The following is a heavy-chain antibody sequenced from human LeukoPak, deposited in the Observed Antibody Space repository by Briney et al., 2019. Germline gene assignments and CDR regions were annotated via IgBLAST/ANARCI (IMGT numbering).Heavy chain of an antibody. V-gene: IGHV3-23*01. CDR3: VLGTSGYYYTGFDF. D-gene: IGHD3-22*01. J-gene: IGHJ4*02. Sequence: GGSLRLSCTASGFTFSSYAMNWVRQAPGKGLEWVSGVSGSGGSTYYLDSVKGRFTISRDNSKNTPYLQMNSLRAEDTAIYYCVLGTSGYYYTGFDFWGQGTRVTVSS. CDR1: GFTFSSYA. CDR2: VSGSGGST.